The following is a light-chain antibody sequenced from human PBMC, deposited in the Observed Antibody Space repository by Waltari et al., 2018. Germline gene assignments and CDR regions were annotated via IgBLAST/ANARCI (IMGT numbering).Light chain of an antibody. J-gene: IGKJ2*01. CDR1: QSVSSSY. CDR3: QQYGSSPHT. V-gene: IGKV3-20*01. Sequence: EIVLTQSPGTLSLSPGERATLSCRASQSVSSSYLAWYQQKPGQAPRLPIYGASSRATGIPDRFSGSGSGTDFTLTISRLEPEDFVVYYCQQYGSSPHTFGQGTKLEIK. CDR2: GAS.